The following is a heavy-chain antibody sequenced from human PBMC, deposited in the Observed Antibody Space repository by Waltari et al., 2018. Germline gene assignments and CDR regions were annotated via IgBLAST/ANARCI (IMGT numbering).Heavy chain of an antibody. J-gene: IGHJ6*02. D-gene: IGHD2-15*01. Sequence: EVQLVESGGGLVKPGGSLRLSCAASGFTFKGFAMNWVRQAPGNGLEWVAAIDSTGTYIYYTDSVKGRFTISRDDAKDSLFLQMSSLRVEDTAVYYCARPTFCSATTCSGPMDVWGQGTTVTVSS. CDR2: IDSTGTYI. CDR1: GFTFKGFA. V-gene: IGHV3-21*01. CDR3: ARPTFCSATTCSGPMDV.